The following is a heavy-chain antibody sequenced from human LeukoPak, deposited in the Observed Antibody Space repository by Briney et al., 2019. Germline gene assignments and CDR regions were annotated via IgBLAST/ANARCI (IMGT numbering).Heavy chain of an antibody. CDR2: ISGSGGGT. J-gene: IGHJ2*01. D-gene: IGHD2-15*01. CDR3: ARRALVVATSYWYFDL. Sequence: GGSLRLSCAASGVTFSSDAMSWVRQAPGKGGEWGSGISGSGGGTFYADSVEGRFTISIDNSQNTLYLQINSLRAEDTAVYSCARRALVVATSYWYFDLWGRGTLVTVSS. V-gene: IGHV3-23*01. CDR1: GVTFSSDA.